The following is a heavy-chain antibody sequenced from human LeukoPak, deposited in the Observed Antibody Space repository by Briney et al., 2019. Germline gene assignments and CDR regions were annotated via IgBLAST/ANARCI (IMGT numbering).Heavy chain of an antibody. D-gene: IGHD6-13*01. J-gene: IGHJ6*02. CDR1: GFTVSSNY. Sequence: GGSLRLSCAASGFTVSSNYMSWVRQAPGKGLEWVSVIYSGGSTYYGDSVKGRFTISRDNSKNTLYLQMNSLRAEDTAVYHCARGGAAAGWCMDVWGQGTTVTVSS. CDR2: IYSGGST. CDR3: ARGGAAAGWCMDV. V-gene: IGHV3-66*02.